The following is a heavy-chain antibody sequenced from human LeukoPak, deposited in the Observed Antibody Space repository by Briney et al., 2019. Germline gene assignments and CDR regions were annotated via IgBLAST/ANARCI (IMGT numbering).Heavy chain of an antibody. CDR3: ARPDSHLSAFDI. D-gene: IGHD2-21*01. J-gene: IGHJ3*02. CDR2: ISDTGST. CDR1: GGSISSYY. Sequence: TPSETLSLTCSVSGGSISSYYWSWIRQPPGKGLGWIAYISDTGSTKYRPSLRGRLSISMDKSKNMFSLKLNSVTAADTAVYYCARPDSHLSAFDIWGQGTRVTVS. V-gene: IGHV4-59*08.